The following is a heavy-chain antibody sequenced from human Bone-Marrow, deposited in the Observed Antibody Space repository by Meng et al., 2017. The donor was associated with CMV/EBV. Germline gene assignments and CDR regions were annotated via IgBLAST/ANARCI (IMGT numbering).Heavy chain of an antibody. D-gene: IGHD4-17*01. CDR1: GFTFRSYA. CDR2: ISYDGNNK. CDR3: ARTVHRFDY. J-gene: IGHJ4*02. V-gene: IGHV3-30-3*01. Sequence: GESLKISCAASGFTFRSYAMHWVRQAPGKGLEWVAVISYDGNNKYFADSVKGRFTISRDNAKNTLYLQMNSLRAEDTAVYYCARTVHRFDYWGQGTLVTVSS.